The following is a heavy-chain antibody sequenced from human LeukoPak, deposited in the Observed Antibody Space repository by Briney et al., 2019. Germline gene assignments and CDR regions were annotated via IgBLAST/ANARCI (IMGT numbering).Heavy chain of an antibody. CDR2: IYSDGRT. D-gene: IGHD2-15*01. CDR1: GLTVSSHY. CDR3: ARGKSAATSYYFDY. V-gene: IGHV3-66*01. Sequence: GGSLRLSCVASGLTVSSHYMIWVRQAPGKELEWVSVIYSDGRTFYADSVKGRFTISRDISQNSLYLQMNNLKAEDTAVYYCARGKSAATSYYFDYWGQGNLVTVSS. J-gene: IGHJ4*02.